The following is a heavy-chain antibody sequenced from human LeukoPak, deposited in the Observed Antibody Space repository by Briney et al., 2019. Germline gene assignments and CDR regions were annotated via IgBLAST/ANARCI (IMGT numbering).Heavy chain of an antibody. V-gene: IGHV3-53*01. Sequence: GGSLRLSCAASGFTVITNDMTSVRQAPGKGLEWVSVLYSDGNTKYADSVQGRFTISRDNSKNTLYLERNSLSPDDTAVYYCARGVEPLAANTLAYWGQGTLVTVSS. J-gene: IGHJ4*02. CDR3: ARGVEPLAANTLAY. CDR2: LYSDGNT. D-gene: IGHD1-14*01. CDR1: GFTVITND.